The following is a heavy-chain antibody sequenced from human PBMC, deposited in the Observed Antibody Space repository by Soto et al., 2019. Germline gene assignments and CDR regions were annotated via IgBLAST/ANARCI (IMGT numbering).Heavy chain of an antibody. V-gene: IGHV4-4*02. Sequence: PSETLSLTCAVSGASISSTSWWSWVRQPPGKGLEWIGEIYHSGSTNYNPSLKSRATISVDKSKNQFSLKLRSVTAADTAIYYCATHYYDDDSDYYYGMDVWGQGTTVTVSS. CDR2: IYHSGST. J-gene: IGHJ6*02. CDR1: GASISSTSW. CDR3: ATHYYDDDSDYYYGMDV. D-gene: IGHD3-22*01.